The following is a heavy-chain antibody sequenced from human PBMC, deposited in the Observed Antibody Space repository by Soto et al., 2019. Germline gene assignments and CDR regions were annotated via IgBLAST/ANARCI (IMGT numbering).Heavy chain of an antibody. CDR3: SRGRYGEY. CDR1: GYTFTSYG. CDR2: ISAHNGNT. D-gene: IGHD3-10*01. Sequence: QVHLVQSGAEVKKPGASVKVSCKGSGYTFTSYGITWVRQAPGQGREWMGWISAHNGNTDYAQKLQGRVTVTRDTSTSTAYMERRSLRSDDTAVYYCSRGRYGEYWGQGALVTVSS. J-gene: IGHJ4*02. V-gene: IGHV1-18*01.